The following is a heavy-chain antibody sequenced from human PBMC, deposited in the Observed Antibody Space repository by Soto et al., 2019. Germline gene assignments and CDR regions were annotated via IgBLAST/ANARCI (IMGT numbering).Heavy chain of an antibody. V-gene: IGHV4-39*07. CDR2: IYYSGTT. J-gene: IGHJ4*02. Sequence: SETLSLTCTVSSASISSSSYTWGWIRQPPGKGLEWIGSIYYSGTTYYNPSLNSRVTVSVDPSKNQFSLKLSSVTAADTAVYYCPRRYGGTFDSWCQGTLVTVSS. D-gene: IGHD2-15*01. CDR3: PRRYGGTFDS. CDR1: SASISSSSYT.